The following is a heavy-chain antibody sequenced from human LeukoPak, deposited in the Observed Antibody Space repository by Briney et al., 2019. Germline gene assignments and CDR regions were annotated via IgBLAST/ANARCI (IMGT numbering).Heavy chain of an antibody. CDR1: GYTFTSYD. D-gene: IGHD3-10*01. J-gene: IGHJ4*02. V-gene: IGHV1-8*01. Sequence: ASVKVSCKASGYTFTSYDINWVRQATGQGLEWMGWMNPNSGNTGYAQKFQGRVTMTRNTSISTAYMELSSLRSDDTAVYYCARDLGLLWFGESLWGFDYWGQGTLVTVSS. CDR3: ARDLGLLWFGESLWGFDY. CDR2: MNPNSGNT.